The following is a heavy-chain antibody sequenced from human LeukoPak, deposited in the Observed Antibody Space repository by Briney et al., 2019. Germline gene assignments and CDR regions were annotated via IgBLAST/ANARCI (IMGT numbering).Heavy chain of an antibody. CDR3: AREGRWLNFDY. J-gene: IGHJ4*02. Sequence: GGSLRLSCSASGFIFNTFGMNWVRQAPGKGLEWVSSITSTTTYTYYADSVKGRFTISRDNSKNTLYPQMNSLRAEDTAVYYCAREGRWLNFDYWGQGTLVTVSS. V-gene: IGHV3-21*01. CDR1: GFIFNTFG. D-gene: IGHD5-24*01. CDR2: ITSTTTYT.